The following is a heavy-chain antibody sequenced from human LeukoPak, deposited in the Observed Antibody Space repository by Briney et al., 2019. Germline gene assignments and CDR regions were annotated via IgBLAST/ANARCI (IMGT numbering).Heavy chain of an antibody. CDR3: AKPGSSRGIAGRRPTKYYFDY. CDR1: GYTFTSYY. Sequence: ASVKVSCKASGYTFTSYYMHWVRQAPGQGREWMGIINPSGGSTSYAQKFQGRVTMTRDTSTSTVYMELSSLRSEDTAVYYCAKPGSSRGIAGRRPTKYYFDYWGQGTLVTVSS. CDR2: INPSGGST. V-gene: IGHV1-46*01. J-gene: IGHJ4*02. D-gene: IGHD6-6*01.